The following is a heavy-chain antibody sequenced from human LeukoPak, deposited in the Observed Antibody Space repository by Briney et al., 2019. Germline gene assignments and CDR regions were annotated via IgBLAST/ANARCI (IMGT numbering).Heavy chain of an antibody. J-gene: IGHJ4*02. CDR1: GFTFSSYA. CDR3: ARINYDILTGYSDFDY. D-gene: IGHD3-9*01. Sequence: PGGSLRLSCAASGFTFSSYAMSWVRLAPGMGLEWVSAISGSGGSTYYADSVKGRFTISRDNSKNTLYLQMNSLRAEDTAVYYCARINYDILTGYSDFDYWGQGTLVTVSS. CDR2: ISGSGGST. V-gene: IGHV3-23*01.